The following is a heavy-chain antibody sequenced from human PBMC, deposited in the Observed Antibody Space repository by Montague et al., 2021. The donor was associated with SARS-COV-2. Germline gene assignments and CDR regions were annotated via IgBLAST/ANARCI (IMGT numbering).Heavy chain of an antibody. CDR3: ARLVGGRETRFDP. V-gene: IGHV4-61*02. CDR2: IYTSGST. Sequence: TLSLTCTVSGGSISSGSYYWSWIRQPAGKGLEWIGRIYTSGSTNYNPSLKSRVTISVDTSKNEFSLKVRSVTAADTAVYYCARLVGGRETRFDPWGQGTLVTVSS. J-gene: IGHJ5*02. D-gene: IGHD3-10*01. CDR1: GGSISSGSYY.